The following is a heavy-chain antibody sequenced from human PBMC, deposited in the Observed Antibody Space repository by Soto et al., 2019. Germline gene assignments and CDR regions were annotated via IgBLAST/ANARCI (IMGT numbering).Heavy chain of an antibody. CDR1: GVSFDDYA. J-gene: IGHJ3*02. Sequence: SVTLSCAASGVSFDDYAMHWVRQAPGKGLEWVSGISCNIGGIGYADSVKGRFTISRDNAKNSHYLQMNSLRAEDTALYYCAKDILEEAHDASDIWGKGTLVTVSS. CDR3: AKDILEEAHDASDI. CDR2: ISCNIGGI. V-gene: IGHV3-9*01.